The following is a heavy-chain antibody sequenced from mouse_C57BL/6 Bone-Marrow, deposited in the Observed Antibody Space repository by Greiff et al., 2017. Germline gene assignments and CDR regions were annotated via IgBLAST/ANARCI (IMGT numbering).Heavy chain of an antibody. CDR3: ARAHFYDGYYGYFDY. J-gene: IGHJ2*01. CDR1: GFHIKNTY. Sequence: EVQLQQSVAELVRPGASVKLSCTASGFHIKNTYMHWVKQRPEQGLECIGRIDPANGNTKYAPKFQGKATITADTSSNTAYRQLSSLTSEDTAIYYCARAHFYDGYYGYFDYWGQGTTLTVSS. V-gene: IGHV14-3*01. CDR2: IDPANGNT. D-gene: IGHD2-3*01.